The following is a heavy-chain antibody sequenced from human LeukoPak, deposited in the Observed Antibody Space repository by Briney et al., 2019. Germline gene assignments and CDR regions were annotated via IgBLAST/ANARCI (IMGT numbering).Heavy chain of an antibody. D-gene: IGHD6-6*01. Sequence: GGSLRLSCVGSGFNFIDHAMHWVRQAPGKGLEYVSGLSSNGGTTYYVNSVKDRFTISRDNSKNTLYLKMGGLRVEDMAVYYCARWTAARTLDYWGQGTLVTVSS. J-gene: IGHJ4*02. CDR1: GFNFIDHA. CDR2: LSSNGGTT. V-gene: IGHV3-64*01. CDR3: ARWTAARTLDY.